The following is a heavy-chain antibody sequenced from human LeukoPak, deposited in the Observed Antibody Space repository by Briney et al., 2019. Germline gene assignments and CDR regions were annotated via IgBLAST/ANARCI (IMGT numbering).Heavy chain of an antibody. Sequence: SETLSLTCTVSGGSIRSSSYYWGWIRQPPGKGLEWIGSIYYSGSTYYNPSLKSRVTISVDTSKNQFSLKLSSVTAADTAVYYCATGKYYDFWSGYYINNWFDPWGQGTLVTVSS. D-gene: IGHD3-3*01. CDR3: ATGKYYDFWSGYYINNWFDP. CDR1: GGSIRSSSYY. J-gene: IGHJ5*02. CDR2: IYYSGST. V-gene: IGHV4-39*07.